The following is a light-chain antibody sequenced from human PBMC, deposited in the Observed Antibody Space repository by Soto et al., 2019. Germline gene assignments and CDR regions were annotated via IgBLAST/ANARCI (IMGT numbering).Light chain of an antibody. Sequence: EIVLTQSPGTLSLSPGERATLSCRARQRVSSSYLAWYQQKPGQAPRLLMYGASSRATGIPDRFSGSGSGTDFTLTISRLEPEDFAVYYCQQYGSSPRTFGQGTKVEI. V-gene: IGKV3-20*01. CDR2: GAS. CDR1: QRVSSSY. CDR3: QQYGSSPRT. J-gene: IGKJ1*01.